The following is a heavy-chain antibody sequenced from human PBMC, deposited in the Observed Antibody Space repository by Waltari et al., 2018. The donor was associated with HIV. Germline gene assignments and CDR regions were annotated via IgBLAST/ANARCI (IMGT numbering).Heavy chain of an antibody. V-gene: IGHV4-39*07. CDR3: ARSGAAAGRKTYYYYYYGMDV. CDR2: IYYSGST. D-gene: IGHD6-13*01. CDR1: GGSISSSSYY. J-gene: IGHJ6*02. Sequence: QLQLQESGPGLVKPSETLSLTCTVSGGSISSSSYYWGWIRQPPGTGLEWIGSIYYSGSTYYNPSLKSRVTISVDTSKNQFSLKLSSVTAADTAVYYCARSGAAAGRKTYYYYYYGMDVWGQGTTVTVSS.